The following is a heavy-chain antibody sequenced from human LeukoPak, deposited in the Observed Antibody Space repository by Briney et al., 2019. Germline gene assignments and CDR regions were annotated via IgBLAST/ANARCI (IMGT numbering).Heavy chain of an antibody. CDR3: ARATVIDY. CDR2: IFHSGGT. D-gene: IGHD1-1*01. J-gene: IGHJ4*02. CDR1: GGSISSYY. V-gene: IGHV4-59*12. Sequence: SETLSLTCTVSGGSISSYYWSWIRQPPGKGLEWIGIIFHSGGTYYNPSLKSRVTISMDTSKNQFSLRLTSVTAADTAFYYCARATVIDYWGQGILVTVSS.